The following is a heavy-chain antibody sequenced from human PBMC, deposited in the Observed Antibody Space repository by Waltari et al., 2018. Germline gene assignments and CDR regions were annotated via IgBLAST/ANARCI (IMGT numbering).Heavy chain of an antibody. Sequence: EEQLVESGGGLAQPGESLRLSCAASGFTFSRYWMDWVRQAPGKGLVGVSRISSDGRITTYADSVKGRFTISRDNAKNTLYVQMNRLRAEDTAVYYCARVATKTYSSPVPGRPYYYGMDVWGQGTTVTVSS. V-gene: IGHV3-74*01. CDR3: ARVATKTYSSPVPGRPYYYGMDV. J-gene: IGHJ6*02. D-gene: IGHD3-22*01. CDR1: GFTFSRYW. CDR2: ISSDGRIT.